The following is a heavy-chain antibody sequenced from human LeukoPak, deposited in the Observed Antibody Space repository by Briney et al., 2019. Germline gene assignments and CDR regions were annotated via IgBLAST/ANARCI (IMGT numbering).Heavy chain of an antibody. D-gene: IGHD3-10*01. Sequence: SETLSLTCTVSGGSISSSSYYWGWIRQPPGKGLEWIGSIYYSGSTNYNPSLKSRVTISVDTSKNQFSLKLSSVTAADTAVYYCARDTYYYGSGSYHNNNWFDPWGQGTLVTVSS. J-gene: IGHJ5*02. CDR2: IYYSGST. CDR3: ARDTYYYGSGSYHNNNWFDP. V-gene: IGHV4-39*07. CDR1: GGSISSSSYY.